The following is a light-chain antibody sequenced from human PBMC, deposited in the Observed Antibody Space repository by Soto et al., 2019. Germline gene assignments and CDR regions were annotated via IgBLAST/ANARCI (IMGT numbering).Light chain of an antibody. CDR2: ANT. CDR3: QSYDTSLSGYV. CDR1: GSNIGAGYD. V-gene: IGLV1-40*01. Sequence: QSVLTQPPSVSGAPGQRVTISCTGSGSNIGAGYDIHWYQQVPGTAPKPLIYANTNRASGVPDRFSGSKSGTSASLAITGLQAEDEADYYCQSYDTSLSGYVFGPGTKLTAL. J-gene: IGLJ1*01.